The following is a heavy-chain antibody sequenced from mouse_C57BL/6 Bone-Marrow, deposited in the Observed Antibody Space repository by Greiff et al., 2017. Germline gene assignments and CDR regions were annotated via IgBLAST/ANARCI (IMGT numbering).Heavy chain of an antibody. Sequence: VQLQQSGAELARPGASVKLSCKASGYTFTSSGISWVKQRTGQGLEWIGEIYPRSGNTYYNEKFKGKATLTADKSSSTAYMELRSLTSEDSAVYFCARLQLRYYFDYWGQGTTLTVSS. CDR3: ARLQLRYYFDY. D-gene: IGHD1-1*01. CDR2: IYPRSGNT. V-gene: IGHV1-81*01. J-gene: IGHJ2*01. CDR1: GYTFTSSG.